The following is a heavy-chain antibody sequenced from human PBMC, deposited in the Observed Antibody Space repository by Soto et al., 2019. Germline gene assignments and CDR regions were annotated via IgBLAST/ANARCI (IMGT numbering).Heavy chain of an antibody. D-gene: IGHD5-12*01. J-gene: IGHJ6*02. Sequence: SSPTLVNPSQTLTLTCTFSGFSLNTGGMCLSWVGQPTGKALEWLAVVRWDDEKHFSTSLRNRITVSKDASGDQVVLTMANMDPADSGTYYCVRTHGGYTAYYGMDVWGPGTTVTVS. CDR2: VRWDDEK. CDR1: GFSLNTGGMC. CDR3: VRTHGGYTAYYGMDV. V-gene: IGHV2-70*19.